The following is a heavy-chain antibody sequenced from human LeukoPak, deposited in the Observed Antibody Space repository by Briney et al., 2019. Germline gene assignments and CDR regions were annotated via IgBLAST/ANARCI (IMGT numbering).Heavy chain of an antibody. CDR1: GFTFSSYG. D-gene: IGHD6-13*01. J-gene: IGHJ4*02. CDR2: LSGSGGST. Sequence: GGSLRLSCGASGFTFSSYGMTWVRQAPGKGLEWVSSLSGSGGSTYHADSVKGRFTISRDNSKNTLYLQMNSLRAEDTAVYYCAKVDSGIVATGSPYFDYWGQGTLVTVSS. CDR3: AKVDSGIVATGSPYFDY. V-gene: IGHV3-23*01.